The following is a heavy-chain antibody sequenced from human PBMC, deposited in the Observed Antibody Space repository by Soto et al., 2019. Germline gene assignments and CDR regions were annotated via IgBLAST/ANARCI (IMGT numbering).Heavy chain of an antibody. J-gene: IGHJ6*02. Sequence: GASVKVSCKASGGTFSSYAISWVRQAPGQGLEWMGGIIPIFGTANYAQKFQGRVTITADKSTSTAYMELSSLRSEDTAVYYCARTYMVRGVITADYYYYGMDVWGQGTTVTVSS. CDR2: IIPIFGTA. CDR1: GGTFSSYA. V-gene: IGHV1-69*06. CDR3: ARTYMVRGVITADYYYYGMDV. D-gene: IGHD3-10*01.